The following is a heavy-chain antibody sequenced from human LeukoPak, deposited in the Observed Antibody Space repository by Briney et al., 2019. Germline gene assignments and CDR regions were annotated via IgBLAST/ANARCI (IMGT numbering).Heavy chain of an antibody. CDR2: MNPNSGNT. D-gene: IGHD4-17*01. Sequence: ASVKVSCKASGYTFTSYDINWVRQATGQGLEWMGWMNPNSGNTAYAQKFQGRVTITRNTSISTAYMELSSLRSEDTAVYYCAKTTVTNYYYYYYMDVWGKGTTVTVSS. CDR3: AKTTVTNYYYYYYMDV. V-gene: IGHV1-8*03. J-gene: IGHJ6*03. CDR1: GYTFTSYD.